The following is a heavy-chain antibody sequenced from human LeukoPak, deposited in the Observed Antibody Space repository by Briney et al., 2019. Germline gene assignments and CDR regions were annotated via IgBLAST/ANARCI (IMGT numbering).Heavy chain of an antibody. CDR1: GFTFDDYG. Sequence: PGGSLRLSCAASGFTFDDYGMSWVRQAPGKGLEWVSGINWNGGSTGYADSVKGRFNISRDNAKNSLYLQMNSLRPEDTALYYCARTFGSGSYGEYYFDYWGQGTLVTVSS. CDR3: ARTFGSGSYGEYYFDY. D-gene: IGHD3-10*01. V-gene: IGHV3-20*04. J-gene: IGHJ4*02. CDR2: INWNGGST.